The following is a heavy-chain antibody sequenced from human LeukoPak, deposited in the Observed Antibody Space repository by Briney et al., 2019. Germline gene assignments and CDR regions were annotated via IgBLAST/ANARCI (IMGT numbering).Heavy chain of an antibody. D-gene: IGHD6-19*01. CDR2: INSDGSDG. Sequence: GGSLRLSCAASGFTFSNYWMHWVRQSPGKGLVWVSRINSDGSDGSHADSVKGRFTISRDNAKNTLYLQMNSLRVEDTAVYYCARGYRGAVPDPEGDSWGQGTLVTVSS. V-gene: IGHV3-74*01. CDR3: ARGYRGAVPDPEGDS. J-gene: IGHJ4*02. CDR1: GFTFSNYW.